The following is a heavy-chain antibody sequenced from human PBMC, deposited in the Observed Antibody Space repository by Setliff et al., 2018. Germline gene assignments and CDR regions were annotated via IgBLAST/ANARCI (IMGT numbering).Heavy chain of an antibody. J-gene: IGHJ4*02. Sequence: SVKVSCKASGGTFSNYAVNWVRQAPGQGLEWMGGIIPFFRTANYAQNFQDRVTITTDKNTSTAFMELSSLRSEDTAVYFCARGQGHYYDSSGCLDYWGQGTLVTVSS. D-gene: IGHD3-22*01. CDR1: GGTFSNYA. CDR3: ARGQGHYYDSSGCLDY. V-gene: IGHV1-69*05. CDR2: IIPFFRTA.